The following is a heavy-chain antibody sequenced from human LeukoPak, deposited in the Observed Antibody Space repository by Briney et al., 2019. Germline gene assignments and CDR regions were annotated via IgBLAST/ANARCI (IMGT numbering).Heavy chain of an antibody. CDR3: ALSIAVAGTVTYFDF. Sequence: GESLKISCKGSGYSFTSNWIGWVRQMPGKGLEWVGVVYPGDSQTIYSPSFQGQVTISADKSISTVYLQWTSLKASDTAMYYCALSIAVAGTVTYFDFWGQGILVTVSS. D-gene: IGHD6-19*01. CDR2: VYPGDSQT. J-gene: IGHJ4*02. V-gene: IGHV5-51*01. CDR1: GYSFTSNW.